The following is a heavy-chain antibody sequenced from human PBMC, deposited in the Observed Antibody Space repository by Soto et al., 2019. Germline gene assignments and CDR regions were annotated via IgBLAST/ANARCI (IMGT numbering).Heavy chain of an antibody. J-gene: IGHJ4*02. CDR3: ARDRSVVVVTATPDY. CDR2: TPYDGSNK. CDR1: GFTFSTYA. D-gene: IGHD2-21*02. Sequence: QVLLVESGGGMVQPGRSLRLSCAASGFTFSTYAMHWVRQAPDKGLEWVAVTPYDGSNKYYADSVKGRFTISRDNSKNTLDLQMHSLRAEDTAVYYCARDRSVVVVTATPDYWGQGTLVTVSS. V-gene: IGHV3-30-3*01.